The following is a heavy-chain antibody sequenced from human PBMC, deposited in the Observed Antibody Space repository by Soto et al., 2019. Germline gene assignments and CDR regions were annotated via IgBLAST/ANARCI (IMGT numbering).Heavy chain of an antibody. CDR1: GYTFTSYA. CDR3: ARGGAPYSAVAGRIDY. D-gene: IGHD6-13*01. V-gene: IGHV1-3*01. J-gene: IGHJ4*02. Sequence: GASVKVSCKASGYTFTSYAMHWVRQAPGQRLEWMGWINAGNGNTKYSQKFQGRVTITRDTSASTAYMELSSLRSEDTAVYYCARGGAPYSAVAGRIDYWGQGTLVTVSS. CDR2: INAGNGNT.